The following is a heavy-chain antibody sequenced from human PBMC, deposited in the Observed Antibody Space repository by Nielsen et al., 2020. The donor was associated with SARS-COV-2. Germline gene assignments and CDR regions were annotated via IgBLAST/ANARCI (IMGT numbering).Heavy chain of an antibody. V-gene: IGHV3-30*18. J-gene: IGHJ4*02. CDR1: GFTFSSYG. CDR3: AKDDYYGSGSLDY. Sequence: GGSLRLSCAASGFTFSSYGMHWVRQAPGKGLEWVAVISYDGSNKYYADSVKGRFTISRDNSKNSLYLQMNSLRTEDTALYYCAKDDYYGSGSLDYWGQGTLVTVSS. CDR2: ISYDGSNK. D-gene: IGHD3-10*01.